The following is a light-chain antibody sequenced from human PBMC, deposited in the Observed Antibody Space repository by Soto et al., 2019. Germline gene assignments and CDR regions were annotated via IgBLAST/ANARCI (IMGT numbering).Light chain of an antibody. J-gene: IGKJ2*01. Sequence: DIVMTRSPATLSVSPGETATLSCRASESVSDNLAWYQQKPGQAPWLLIYGASTRATGIPARFSGSGSGTEFTLTISSLQSEDFAVYSCQQYHHSPPYTFGQGTKLEIK. CDR1: ESVSDN. V-gene: IGKV3D-15*01. CDR2: GAS. CDR3: QQYHHSPPYT.